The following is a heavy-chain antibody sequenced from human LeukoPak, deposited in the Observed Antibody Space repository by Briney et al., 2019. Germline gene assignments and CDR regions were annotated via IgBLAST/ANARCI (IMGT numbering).Heavy chain of an antibody. Sequence: GGSLRLSCAASGFTFSSYSMNWVRQAPGKGLEWVSSISSSSSYIYYADSVTGRFTISGDNSKNTLYLQMNSLRAEDTAVYYCAKDAGGSSVRRGWLEMATNFDYWGQGTLVTVSS. D-gene: IGHD5-24*01. CDR2: ISSSSSYI. CDR3: AKDAGGSSVRRGWLEMATNFDY. V-gene: IGHV3-21*01. CDR1: GFTFSSYS. J-gene: IGHJ4*02.